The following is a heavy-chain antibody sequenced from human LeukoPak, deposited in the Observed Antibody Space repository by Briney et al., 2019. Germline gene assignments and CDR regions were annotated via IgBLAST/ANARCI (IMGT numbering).Heavy chain of an antibody. Sequence: ASVKVSCKASGYIFTSYYMHWVRQAPGQGLEWMGIINPSGSSTSYAQKFQGRVTMTRDMSTRTVYMELSSLRSEDTAVYYCARDLKGGWLQPAYWGQGTLVTVSS. V-gene: IGHV1-46*01. CDR1: GYIFTSYY. J-gene: IGHJ4*02. D-gene: IGHD5-24*01. CDR2: INPSGSST. CDR3: ARDLKGGWLQPAY.